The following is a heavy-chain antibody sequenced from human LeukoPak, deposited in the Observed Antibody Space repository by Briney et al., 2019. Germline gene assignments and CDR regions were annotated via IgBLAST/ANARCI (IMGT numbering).Heavy chain of an antibody. CDR3: ARLYDYVWGNYRTRAGMDP. Sequence: SETLSLTCNVTGGSISTSNWWTWVRQPPGKGLEWIGEIYHNDTTNYNPSLKSRVTISIDKSKNQFSLKVTSVTAADTAVYFCARLYDYVWGNYRTRAGMDPWGQGALVTVSS. V-gene: IGHV4/OR15-8*02. D-gene: IGHD3-16*02. CDR2: IYHNDTT. CDR1: GGSISTSNW. J-gene: IGHJ5*02.